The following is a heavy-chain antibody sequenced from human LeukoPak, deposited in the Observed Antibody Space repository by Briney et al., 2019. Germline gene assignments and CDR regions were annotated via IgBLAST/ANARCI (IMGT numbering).Heavy chain of an antibody. CDR2: INSDGSST. J-gene: IGHJ4*02. CDR1: EFSFSSYW. V-gene: IGHV3-74*01. Sequence: GGSLRLSCAASEFSFSSYWMHWVRQAPGKGLVWVSRINSDGSSTSYADSVKGRFTISRDNAKNTLYLEMNSLRAEDTAVYYCARDRVAAYYDYWGQGTLVTVSS. D-gene: IGHD2-15*01. CDR3: ARDRVAAYYDY.